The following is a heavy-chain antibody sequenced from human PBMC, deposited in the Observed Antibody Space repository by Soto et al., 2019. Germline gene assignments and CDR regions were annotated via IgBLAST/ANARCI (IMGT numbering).Heavy chain of an antibody. D-gene: IGHD5-18*01. J-gene: IGHJ4*02. CDR1: GFTVSSNY. CDR2: IYSGGTA. CDR3: ARHGYSYGGGYFDY. Sequence: EVPLVESGGGLVQPGGSLSLSCAASGFTVSSNYMSWIRQAPGKGMDWVSVIYSGGTAYYADSVKGRFTISRDNSKNTLYLQMNSLRAEDTAVYYCARHGYSYGGGYFDYWGQGTLVTVSS. V-gene: IGHV3-66*04.